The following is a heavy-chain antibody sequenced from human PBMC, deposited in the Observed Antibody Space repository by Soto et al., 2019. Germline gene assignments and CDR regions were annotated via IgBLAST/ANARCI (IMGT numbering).Heavy chain of an antibody. CDR2: INPNNGGT. CDR3: ARGGYSGSSWYRGMDV. CDR1: GYTFTAYY. Sequence: VQRVQSGAEMKKPGASVKVSCKASGYTFTAYYMHWVRQAPGQGLEWVGWINPNNGGTNYAQKFQGRVTVARDTSISTVYMEVSRLRSDDTAVYYCARGGYSGSSWYRGMDVWGQGTTVTVFS. V-gene: IGHV1-2*02. J-gene: IGHJ6*02. D-gene: IGHD6-6*01.